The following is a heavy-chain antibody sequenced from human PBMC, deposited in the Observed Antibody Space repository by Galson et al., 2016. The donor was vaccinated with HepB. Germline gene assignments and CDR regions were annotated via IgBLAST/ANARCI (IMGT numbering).Heavy chain of an antibody. CDR3: VRGSYGSGAYYITPFDY. CDR2: ISSSITTT. J-gene: IGHJ4*01. Sequence: SLRLSCAASGFTFNNFGMNWVRQAPGKGLEWVSYISSSITTTYYADSVQGRFIISRDNAKNSLHLQMNALTPEDTAVYYRVRGSYGSGAYYITPFDYWGQGTLVTVSS. V-gene: IGHV3-48*04. D-gene: IGHD3-10*01. CDR1: GFTFNNFG.